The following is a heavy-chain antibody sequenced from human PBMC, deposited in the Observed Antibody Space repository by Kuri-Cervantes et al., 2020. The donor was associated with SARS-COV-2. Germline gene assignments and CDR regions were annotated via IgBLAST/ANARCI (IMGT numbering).Heavy chain of an antibody. Sequence: SCAASGFTFSGYYMSWIRQAPGKGLEWVSYIGSSSSYTNYAGSVKGRFNISRDNAKNSLYLQMTSLRAEDTAVYYGARGQQLIDYWGQGTLVTVSS. D-gene: IGHD6-13*01. CDR1: GFTFSGYY. J-gene: IGHJ4*02. CDR2: IGSSSSYT. CDR3: ARGQQLIDY. V-gene: IGHV3-11*03.